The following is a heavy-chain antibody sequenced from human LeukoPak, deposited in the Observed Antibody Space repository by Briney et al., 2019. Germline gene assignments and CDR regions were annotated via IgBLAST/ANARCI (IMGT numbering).Heavy chain of an antibody. Sequence: GPSLRLSCAASGFTFRSYALGWVRQAPGKGLEWLSVIVGSGGSTYYEDSVKGRFTISRDNSKNTLYLQMNSLRAEDTAVYYCATTRGDYYDSSGYPVPWGQGTLVTVSS. V-gene: IGHV3-23*01. J-gene: IGHJ5*02. CDR2: IVGSGGST. D-gene: IGHD3-22*01. CDR1: GFTFRSYA. CDR3: ATTRGDYYDSSGYPVP.